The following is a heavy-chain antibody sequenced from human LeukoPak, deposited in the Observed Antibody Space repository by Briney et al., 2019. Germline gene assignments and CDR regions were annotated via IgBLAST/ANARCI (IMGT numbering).Heavy chain of an antibody. V-gene: IGHV3-33*01. Sequence: GGSLRLSCAASGFIFSDYGMYWVRQAPGKGLEWLAVISYDGSNSYYADSVKGRFTIARDNSKNTLNLQMNSLRAEDTAVYYCARGYSSSSEGSIDYWGQGTLVTVSS. J-gene: IGHJ4*02. D-gene: IGHD6-6*01. CDR2: ISYDGSNS. CDR1: GFIFSDYG. CDR3: ARGYSSSSEGSIDY.